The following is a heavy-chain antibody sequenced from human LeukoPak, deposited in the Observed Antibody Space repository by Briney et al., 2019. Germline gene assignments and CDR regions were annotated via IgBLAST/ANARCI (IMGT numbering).Heavy chain of an antibody. D-gene: IGHD2-15*01. Sequence: SETLSLTCTVSGGSISSSSYYWGWIRQPPGKGLEWIGSIYYSGNTYYNASLKSRVTISVDTSKNQFSLKLSSVTAADTAVYYCARGAKSPQYCSGGSCYPRPRTYYYYYMDVWGKGTTVTVSS. J-gene: IGHJ6*03. CDR1: GGSISSSSYY. CDR3: ARGAKSPQYCSGGSCYPRPRTYYYYYMDV. V-gene: IGHV4-39*01. CDR2: IYYSGNT.